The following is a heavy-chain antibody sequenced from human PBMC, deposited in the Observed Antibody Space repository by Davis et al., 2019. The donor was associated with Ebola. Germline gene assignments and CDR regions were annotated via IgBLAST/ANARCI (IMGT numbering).Heavy chain of an antibody. CDR2: IYYSGST. J-gene: IGHJ4*02. D-gene: IGHD2-8*01. V-gene: IGHV4-59*12. Sequence: PSETLSLTCTVSGGSISSYYWSWIRQPPGKGLEWIGYIYYSGSTYYNPSLKSRVTISVDTSKNQFSLKLSSVTAADTAVYYCARELSSQAGGHDYWGQGTLVTVSS. CDR1: GGSISSYY. CDR3: ARELSSQAGGHDY.